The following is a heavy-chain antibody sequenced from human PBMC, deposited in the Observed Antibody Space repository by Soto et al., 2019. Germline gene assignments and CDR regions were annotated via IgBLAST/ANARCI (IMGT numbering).Heavy chain of an antibody. CDR3: VHHGGVPYYHDF. V-gene: IGHV4-4*02. Sequence: SETLSLTCAVYGGSLSSSSWWSWVRQPPGKTLEWLGEIFYSGSTKYNPSLNSRVTISADQSKNDFSLRLSSVTAADTAVYYCVHHGGVPYYHDFWGQGMLVTVSS. CDR1: GGSLSSSSW. D-gene: IGHD2-8*01. CDR2: IFYSGST. J-gene: IGHJ4*02.